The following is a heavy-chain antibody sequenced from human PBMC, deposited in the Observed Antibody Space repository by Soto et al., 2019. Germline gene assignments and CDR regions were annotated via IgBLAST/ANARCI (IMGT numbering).Heavy chain of an antibody. V-gene: IGHV3-7*01. J-gene: IGHJ4*02. CDR1: GFSFSSYW. Sequence: PGGSLRLSCAASGFSFSSYWMSWVRQAPGKGLEWVANIKQDGSEKYYVDSVKGRFTISRDNTKNMLSRQMNSLRAEDTARYYCVTGWSEYWGRGTLVTVSS. D-gene: IGHD2-15*01. CDR2: IKQDGSEK. CDR3: VTGWSEY.